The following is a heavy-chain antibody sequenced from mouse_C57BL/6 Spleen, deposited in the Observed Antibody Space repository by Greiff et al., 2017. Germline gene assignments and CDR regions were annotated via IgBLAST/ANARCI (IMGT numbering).Heavy chain of an antibody. CDR3: TLLLRRGYAMDY. D-gene: IGHD1-1*01. V-gene: IGHV14-4*01. CDR2: IDPENCDT. J-gene: IGHJ4*01. CDR1: GFNIKDDY. Sequence: EVQLQQSGAELVRPGASVKLSCTASGFNIKDDYMHWVKQRPEQGLERIGWIDPENCDTAYASKFQGQATITADTSSNTAYLQLSSLTSEATAVYYCTLLLRRGYAMDYWGQGTSVTVSS.